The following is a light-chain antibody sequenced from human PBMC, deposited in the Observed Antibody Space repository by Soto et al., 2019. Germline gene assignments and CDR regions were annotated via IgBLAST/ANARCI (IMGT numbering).Light chain of an antibody. CDR1: SSDVGGYNY. J-gene: IGLJ1*01. Sequence: QSVLTQPSSVSGFPGQSISISCTGTSSDVGGYNYVSWYQQHPSKAPKLMIYDVSNRPSGVSNRFSGSKSGNTASLTISGLQAEDEADYYCSSYTSSSTPYVFGTGTKVTVL. CDR2: DVS. V-gene: IGLV2-14*01. CDR3: SSYTSSSTPYV.